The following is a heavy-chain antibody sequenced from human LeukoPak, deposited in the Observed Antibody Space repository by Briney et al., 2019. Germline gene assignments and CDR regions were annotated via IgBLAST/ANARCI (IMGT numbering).Heavy chain of an antibody. D-gene: IGHD1-26*01. CDR3: ATASVGATQDWFDP. V-gene: IGHV3-21*01. CDR2: ISSSSSYI. CDR1: GFTFSSYS. Sequence: GGSLRLSCAASGFTFSSYSMNWVRQAPGKGLEWVSSISSSSSYIYYADSVKGRFAISRDNAKNSLYLQMNSLRAEDTAVYYCATASVGATQDWFDPWGQGTLVTVSS. J-gene: IGHJ5*02.